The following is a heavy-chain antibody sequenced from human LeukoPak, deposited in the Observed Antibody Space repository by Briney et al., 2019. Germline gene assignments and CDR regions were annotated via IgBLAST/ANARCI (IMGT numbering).Heavy chain of an antibody. CDR3: AKDSSSGRYYYYGIDV. CDR1: GVTFSSYE. J-gene: IGHJ6*02. Sequence: GGSLRLSCAASGVTFSSYEMNWVRQAPGKGLEWVSGISWNSGSIGYADSVKGRFTISRDNANNSLYLQMNSLRAEDTALYYCAKDSSSGRYYYYGIDVWGQGTTVTVSS. D-gene: IGHD6-19*01. CDR2: ISWNSGSI. V-gene: IGHV3-9*01.